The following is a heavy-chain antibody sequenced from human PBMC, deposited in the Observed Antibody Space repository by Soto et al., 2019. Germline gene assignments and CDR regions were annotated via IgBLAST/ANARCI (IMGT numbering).Heavy chain of an antibody. CDR1: GITLSKYA. D-gene: IGHD6-6*01. J-gene: IGHJ2*01. CDR3: AKASYSSSFWYFDL. V-gene: IGHV3-23*01. CDR2: ISGSGGST. Sequence: EVQLLESGGGLAQPGGTLRLSCAASGITLSKYAMSWVRQAPGEGLEWVSSISGSGGSTYNADSVKGRLTISRDNSKNTVYLHLKSLRVADTAVYYCAKASYSSSFWYFDLWGRGTLVTVSS.